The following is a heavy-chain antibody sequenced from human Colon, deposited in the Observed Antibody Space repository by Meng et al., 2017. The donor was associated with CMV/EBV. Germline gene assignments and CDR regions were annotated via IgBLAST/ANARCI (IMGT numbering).Heavy chain of an antibody. D-gene: IGHD6-6*01. J-gene: IGHJ4*02. V-gene: IGHV2-5*02. CDR3: AHRMGRIAARVFDY. CDR1: GFSLSTSGVG. CDR2: IYWDDDK. Sequence: MPLKESGPTRLTPPQTLMLPVTFFGFSLSTSGVGGGWLRQPRGRALEWLAMIYWDDDKRYSPSLKSRLTITKDTSNHQLVLTMTNMDPVDTATYYCAHRMGRIAARVFDYWGQGTLVTVSS.